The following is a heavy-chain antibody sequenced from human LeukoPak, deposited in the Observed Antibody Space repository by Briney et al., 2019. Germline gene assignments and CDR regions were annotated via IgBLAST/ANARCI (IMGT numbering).Heavy chain of an antibody. CDR1: GFTFRSYG. V-gene: IGHV3-30*18. CDR2: ISYDGSNK. D-gene: IGHD6-13*01. CDR3: AKERGAAAGTVYFDF. Sequence: TGGSLRLSCAASGFTFRSYGMHWVRQAPGKGLEWVALISYDGSNKYYADSVKGRFTISRDNSKNTLYLQINSLRPEDTAVYYCAKERGAAAGTVYFDFWGQGTLVTVSS. J-gene: IGHJ4*02.